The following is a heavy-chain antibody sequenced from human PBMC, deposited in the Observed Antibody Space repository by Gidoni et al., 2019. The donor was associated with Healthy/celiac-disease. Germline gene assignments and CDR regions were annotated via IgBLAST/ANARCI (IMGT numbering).Heavy chain of an antibody. Sequence: QVQLVQSGAEVKKPGSSVKVSCKASGGTFSSYAISWVRQAPGQGLEWMGGIIPIFGTANYAQKFQGRVTITADESTSTAYMELSSLRSEDTAVYYCASNPTKYFCSSTSCYRGSMDVWGKGTTVTVSS. D-gene: IGHD2-2*02. CDR2: IIPIFGTA. V-gene: IGHV1-69*01. J-gene: IGHJ6*03. CDR1: GGTFSSYA. CDR3: ASNPTKYFCSSTSCYRGSMDV.